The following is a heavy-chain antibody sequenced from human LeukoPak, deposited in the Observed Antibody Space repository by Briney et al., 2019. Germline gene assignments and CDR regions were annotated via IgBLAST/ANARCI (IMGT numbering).Heavy chain of an antibody. V-gene: IGHV1-2*02. CDR1: GYTFTGYY. J-gene: IGHJ6*03. CDR2: INPNSGGT. Sequence: ASVKVSCKAPGYTFTGYYMHWVRQAPGQGLEWMGWINPNSGGTNYAQKFQGRVTMTRDTSISTAYMELSRLRSDDTAVYYCARGSSSGVYYYYYYMDVWGKGTTVTVSS. D-gene: IGHD6-13*01. CDR3: ARGSSSGVYYYYYYMDV.